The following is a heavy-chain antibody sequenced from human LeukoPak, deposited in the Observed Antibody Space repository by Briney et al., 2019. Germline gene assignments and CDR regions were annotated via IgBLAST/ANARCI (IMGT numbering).Heavy chain of an antibody. Sequence: SETLSLTCAVSGASTSSHYWSWIRQPPGKGLEWIGYIFYSGSTNYNPSLKSRVTISVDTSKNQFSLTLNSVTAADTAIYYCARGIEYSSDWGQGTLVTVSS. V-gene: IGHV4-59*11. J-gene: IGHJ4*02. CDR3: ARGIEYSSD. CDR2: IFYSGST. D-gene: IGHD6-19*01. CDR1: GASTSSHY.